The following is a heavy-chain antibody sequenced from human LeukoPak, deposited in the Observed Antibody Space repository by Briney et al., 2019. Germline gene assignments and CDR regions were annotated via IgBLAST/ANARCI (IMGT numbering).Heavy chain of an antibody. CDR1: GGSISGFY. Sequence: SETLSLTCSVSGGSISGFYWSWFRQPPGKRLEWIGYIHYTGNPDYNPSLNSRVTISVDTPKNQFSLRVTSLTASDTAVYYCARGGWSLDRWGRGTLVTVSS. V-gene: IGHV4-59*08. J-gene: IGHJ5*02. D-gene: IGHD6-19*01. CDR2: IHYTGNP. CDR3: ARGGWSLDR.